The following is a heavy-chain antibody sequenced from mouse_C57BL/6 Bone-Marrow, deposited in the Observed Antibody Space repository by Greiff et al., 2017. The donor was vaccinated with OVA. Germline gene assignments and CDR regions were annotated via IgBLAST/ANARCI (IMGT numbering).Heavy chain of an antibody. CDR1: GFNIKDDY. V-gene: IGHV14-4*01. Sequence: EVKVEESGAELVRPGASVKLSCTASGFNIKDDYMHWVKQRPEQGLEWIGWIDPENGDTEYASKFQGKATITADTSSNTAYLQLSSLTSEDTAVYYCTTLTTVVAFDYWGQGTTLTVSS. J-gene: IGHJ2*01. D-gene: IGHD1-1*01. CDR3: TTLTTVVAFDY. CDR2: IDPENGDT.